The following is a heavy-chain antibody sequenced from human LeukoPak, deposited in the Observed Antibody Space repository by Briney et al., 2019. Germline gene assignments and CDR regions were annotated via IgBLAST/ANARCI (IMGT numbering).Heavy chain of an antibody. V-gene: IGHV1-24*01. CDR2: FAPEDGET. CDR1: GYTLTELS. J-gene: IGHJ4*02. D-gene: IGHD3-10*01. Sequence: ASVKVSCKVSGYTLTELSMHWVRQAPGKGLEWMGGFAPEDGETIYAQKFQGRVTMTEDTSTDTAYMELSSLRSEDTAVYYCATWHPLLWFGESGIRFDYWGQGALVTVSS. CDR3: ATWHPLLWFGESGIRFDY.